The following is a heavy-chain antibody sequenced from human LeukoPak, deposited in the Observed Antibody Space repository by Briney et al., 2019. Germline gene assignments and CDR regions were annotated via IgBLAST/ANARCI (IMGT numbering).Heavy chain of an antibody. CDR1: GFTFTNYA. CDR3: ARGYYSSSRFDS. J-gene: IGHJ4*02. Sequence: GGSLRLFCGASGFTFTNYAMSWVRQAPGKGLVWVSRVNSDGSTTNYADSVKGRFTISRDNAENTLYMRMNSLRPEDTAVYYCARGYYSSSRFDSWGQGTLVTVSS. D-gene: IGHD6-13*01. CDR2: VNSDGSTT. V-gene: IGHV3-74*01.